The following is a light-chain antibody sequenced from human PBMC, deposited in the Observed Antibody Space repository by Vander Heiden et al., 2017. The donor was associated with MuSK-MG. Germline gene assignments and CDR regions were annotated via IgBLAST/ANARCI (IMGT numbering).Light chain of an antibody. V-gene: IGKV1-8*01. CDR2: AAT. CDR1: QGVSSY. CDR3: QQYYDYPRT. Sequence: AIRMTQSPSSFSASTGDRVTITCRASQGVSSYLAWYQQKPGKAPKLLIYAATTLQSGVPSRFSGSGSGTDFTLTISCLQSEDFATYYCQQYYDYPRTFGPGTKVEL. J-gene: IGKJ1*01.